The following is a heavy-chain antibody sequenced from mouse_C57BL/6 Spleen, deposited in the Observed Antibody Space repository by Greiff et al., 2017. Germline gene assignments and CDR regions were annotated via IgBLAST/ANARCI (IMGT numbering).Heavy chain of an antibody. D-gene: IGHD2-1*01. J-gene: IGHJ4*01. CDR2: INPNNGGT. V-gene: IGHV1-22*01. CDR3: ARRVIYYRYAMDY. CDR1: GYTFTDYN. Sequence: VQLQQSGPELVKPGASVKMSCKASGYTFTDYNMHWVKQSHGKSLEWIGYINPNNGGTSYNQKFKGKATLTVNKSSSTAYMELRSLTSEDSAVYYCARRVIYYRYAMDYWGQGTSVTVSS.